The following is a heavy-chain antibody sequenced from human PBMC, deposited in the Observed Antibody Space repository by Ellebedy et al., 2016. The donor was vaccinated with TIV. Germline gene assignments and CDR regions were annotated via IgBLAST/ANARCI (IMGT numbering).Heavy chain of an antibody. CDR2: ITADGRTT. V-gene: IGHV3-23*01. CDR1: GFTFSSYW. Sequence: GGSLRLXCAASGFTFSSYWMHWVRQAPGRGPEWVSTITADGRTTWYAASVRGRFTISRDNSRSTLSLQMNGLRVEDTAPYFCVRDRNYPNDVFDIWGQGTMVAVSP. J-gene: IGHJ3*02. D-gene: IGHD5-24*01. CDR3: VRDRNYPNDVFDI.